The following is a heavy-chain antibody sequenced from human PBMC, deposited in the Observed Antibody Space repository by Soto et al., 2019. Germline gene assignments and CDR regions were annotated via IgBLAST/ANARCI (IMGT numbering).Heavy chain of an antibody. Sequence: GGSLRLSCAASGFTVSSNYMIWVRQAPGKGLVWVSRINSDGSSTSYADSVKGRFTISRDNAKNTLYLQMNSLRAEDTAVYYCARGMVAPDYWGQGTLVTVSS. V-gene: IGHV3-74*01. J-gene: IGHJ4*02. CDR2: INSDGSST. CDR1: GFTVSSNY. D-gene: IGHD5-12*01. CDR3: ARGMVAPDY.